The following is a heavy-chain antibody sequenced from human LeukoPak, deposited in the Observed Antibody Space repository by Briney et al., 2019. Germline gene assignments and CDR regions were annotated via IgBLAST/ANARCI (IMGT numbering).Heavy chain of an antibody. V-gene: IGHV3-66*01. J-gene: IGHJ4*02. CDR2: IYSGGST. D-gene: IGHD2/OR15-2a*01. CDR1: GFTVSSNY. CDR3: ARGGGTTQFDS. Sequence: GGSLRLSCAASGFTVSSNYMSWVRQAPGKGLEWVSVIYSGGSTYYADSVRGRFTISRDSSKNTLYLPMNSLRAEDTAVYYCARGGGTTQFDSWGQGTLVTVSS.